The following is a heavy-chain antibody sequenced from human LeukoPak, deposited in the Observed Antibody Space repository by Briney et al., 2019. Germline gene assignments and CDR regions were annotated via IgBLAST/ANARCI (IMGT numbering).Heavy chain of an antibody. V-gene: IGHV3-48*04. Sequence: GGSLRLSCAASGFTFSSYSMNWVRQAPGKGLEWVSYISSSSSTIYYADSVKGRFTISRDNAKNSLYLQMNSLRAEDTAVYYCARVDYGDSFDYWGQGTLVTVFS. CDR1: GFTFSSYS. D-gene: IGHD4-17*01. CDR2: ISSSSSTI. J-gene: IGHJ4*02. CDR3: ARVDYGDSFDY.